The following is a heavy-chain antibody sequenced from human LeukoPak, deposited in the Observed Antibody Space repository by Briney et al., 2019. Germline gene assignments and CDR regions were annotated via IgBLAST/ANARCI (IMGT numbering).Heavy chain of an antibody. D-gene: IGHD5-12*01. V-gene: IGHV4-39*07. CDR2: SYSGRT. J-gene: IGHJ4*02. CDR3: SHSSYDSRQFYFDY. Sequence: SETLSLTCTVSGGSLINGTFYWDWIRPPPGKGLEGIGNSYSGRTSYNPSIKSRVTLSLDTSKNQFSLKLSSVTAEDTAVYYCSHSSYDSRQFYFDYWRQGTLVTVS. CDR1: GGSLINGTFY.